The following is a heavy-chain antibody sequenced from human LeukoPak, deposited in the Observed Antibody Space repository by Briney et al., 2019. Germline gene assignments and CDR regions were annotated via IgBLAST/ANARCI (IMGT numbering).Heavy chain of an antibody. CDR3: ARQSLDITIFGVVPGAFDI. CDR2: YSGST. V-gene: IGHV4-39*01. D-gene: IGHD3-3*01. Sequence: YSGSTYYNPSLKSRVTISVDTSKSCLKLSSVTAADTAVYYCARQSLDITIFGVVPGAFDIWGQGTMVTVSS. J-gene: IGHJ3*02.